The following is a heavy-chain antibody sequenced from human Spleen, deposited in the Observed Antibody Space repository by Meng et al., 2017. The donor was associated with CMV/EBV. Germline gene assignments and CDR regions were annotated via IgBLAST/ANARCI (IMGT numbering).Heavy chain of an antibody. Sequence: QGRPQQWGAGLLNPSETLSPTCAVDGGSFSGYYWSWIRQPPGKGLEWIGEINHSGSTNYNPSLKSRVTISVDTSKNQFSLKLSSVTAADTAVYYCARAGSYYYGSGSQRIDYWGQGTLVTVSS. J-gene: IGHJ4*02. CDR2: INHSGST. CDR3: ARAGSYYYGSGSQRIDY. D-gene: IGHD3-10*01. V-gene: IGHV4-34*01. CDR1: GGSFSGYY.